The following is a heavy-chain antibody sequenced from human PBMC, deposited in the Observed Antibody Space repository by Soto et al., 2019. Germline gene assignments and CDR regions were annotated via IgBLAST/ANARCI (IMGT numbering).Heavy chain of an antibody. CDR2: SRNKTKSYTT. CDR1: GFSLSEHY. J-gene: IGHJ6*02. CDR3: AKDGMVRGVIMFYYYYGMDV. V-gene: IGHV3-72*01. Sequence: GGSLRLSCAVSGFSLSEHYMDWVRQAPGKGLEWVGRSRNKTKSYTTDYGASVKGRFTISRDDSKNSLYLQMNSLRAEDTAVYYCAKDGMVRGVIMFYYYYGMDVWGQGTTVTVSS. D-gene: IGHD3-10*01.